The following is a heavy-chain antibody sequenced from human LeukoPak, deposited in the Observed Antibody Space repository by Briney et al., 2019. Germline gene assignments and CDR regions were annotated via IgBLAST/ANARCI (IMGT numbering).Heavy chain of an antibody. V-gene: IGHV1-46*01. D-gene: IGHD2-2*01. Sequence: ASVKVSCKTSGYTFTTYSLHWVRQAPGQGLEWMGIMNPSSGTTTYGQKFQGRVTMTSDTSTRTVYMELSSLRSEDTAVYYCARPRYCSTTTCLNLDYWDQGTLVTVSS. CDR2: MNPSSGTT. CDR3: ARPRYCSTTTCLNLDY. J-gene: IGHJ4*02. CDR1: GYTFTTYS.